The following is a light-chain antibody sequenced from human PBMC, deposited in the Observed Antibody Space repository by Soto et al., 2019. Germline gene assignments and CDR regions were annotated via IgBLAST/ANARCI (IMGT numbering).Light chain of an antibody. Sequence: EIVMTQSPATLSVSPGQRATLSCRASQSVSNNLAWYQQKPGQAPRLLIYGASTRATGIPARFSGSGSGTEFTLTISSLQSEDFAVYYCQQYNNWPPWTFGQGTKVEIK. CDR3: QQYNNWPPWT. CDR1: QSVSNN. J-gene: IGKJ1*01. V-gene: IGKV3-15*01. CDR2: GAS.